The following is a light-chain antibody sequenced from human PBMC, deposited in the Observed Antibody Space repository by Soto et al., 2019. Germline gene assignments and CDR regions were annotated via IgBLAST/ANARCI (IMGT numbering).Light chain of an antibody. J-gene: IGLJ1*01. Sequence: QSVLAQPPSVSAAPGQKVTISCSGSSSNIGNNYVSWYQQLPGTAPKLLIYDNNKRPSGIPDRFSGSKSGTSATLGITGLQTGDEADYYCGTWDSSLSVGVFGTGTKGTVL. CDR2: DNN. V-gene: IGLV1-51*01. CDR3: GTWDSSLSVGV. CDR1: SSNIGNNY.